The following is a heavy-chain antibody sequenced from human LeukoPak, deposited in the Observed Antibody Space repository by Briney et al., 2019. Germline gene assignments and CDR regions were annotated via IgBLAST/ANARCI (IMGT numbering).Heavy chain of an antibody. V-gene: IGHV1-2*02. CDR3: ARERTTMRVNWFDP. CDR2: INPNSGGT. J-gene: IGHJ5*02. CDR1: GYTFTGYY. Sequence: ASVKVSCKASGYTFTGYYMHWVRQAPGQGLEWMGWINPNSGGTNYARKFQGRVTMTRDTSISTAYMELSRLRSDDTAVYYCARERTTMRVNWFDPWGQGTLVTVSS. D-gene: IGHD4/OR15-4a*01.